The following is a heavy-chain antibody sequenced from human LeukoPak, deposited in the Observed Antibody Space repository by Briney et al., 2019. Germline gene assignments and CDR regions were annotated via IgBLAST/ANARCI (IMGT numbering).Heavy chain of an antibody. Sequence: GGSLRLSCAASGFTFSSYAMSWVRQAPGKGLEWVSAISGSGGSTYYADSVKGRFTISRDNSKNTLYLQMNSLRAEDTAVYYCAKDRRIVLTVYDLDYWGQGTLVTVSS. CDR3: AKDRRIVLTVYDLDY. D-gene: IGHD2-8*01. CDR1: GFTFSSYA. J-gene: IGHJ4*02. CDR2: ISGSGGST. V-gene: IGHV3-23*01.